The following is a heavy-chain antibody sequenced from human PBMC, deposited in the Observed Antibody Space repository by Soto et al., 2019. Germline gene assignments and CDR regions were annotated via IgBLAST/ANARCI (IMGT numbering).Heavy chain of an antibody. D-gene: IGHD7-27*01. CDR3: ARLGTYFDC. J-gene: IGHJ4*02. CDR2: IRSSGSTT. Sequence: RRLSCAASGFTFSSYEMNWVRQAPGKGLEWVSYIRSSGSTTYYADSVKGRFTISRDNAKNSLNLQMNSLRAEDKAVYYCARLGTYFDCWGQGALVTVSS. CDR1: GFTFSSYE. V-gene: IGHV3-48*03.